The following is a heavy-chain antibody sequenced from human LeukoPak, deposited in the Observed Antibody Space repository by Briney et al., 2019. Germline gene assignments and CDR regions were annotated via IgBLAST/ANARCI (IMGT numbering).Heavy chain of an antibody. Sequence: ASVKVSCKASGYSFTKYFLHWMRQAPGQGLEWMGWINPNGGGTIYAQNFQGRVTMTRDTSINTAYMELSSLPSDDTAVYYCARDDYGDLQYFENWGQGTLVTVSS. D-gene: IGHD4-17*01. CDR1: GYSFTKYF. CDR2: INPNGGGT. V-gene: IGHV1-2*02. CDR3: ARDDYGDLQYFEN. J-gene: IGHJ4*02.